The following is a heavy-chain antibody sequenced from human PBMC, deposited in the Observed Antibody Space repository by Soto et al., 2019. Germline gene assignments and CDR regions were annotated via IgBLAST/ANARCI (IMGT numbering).Heavy chain of an antibody. CDR1: GYTFSNYG. CDR3: AREGFYSGSGTYSPPRYYGMDV. CDR2: ISDYNGNT. J-gene: IGHJ6*02. Sequence: QVHLVQSGGEVKKPGASVKVSCRASGYTFSNYGISWVRQAPGQGLEWMGWISDYNGNTFYGKKFQGRVTMTTDTYTRTALMELRSLRSDDTAVYYCAREGFYSGSGTYSPPRYYGMDVWGQGTTVTVSS. D-gene: IGHD3-10*01. V-gene: IGHV1-18*01.